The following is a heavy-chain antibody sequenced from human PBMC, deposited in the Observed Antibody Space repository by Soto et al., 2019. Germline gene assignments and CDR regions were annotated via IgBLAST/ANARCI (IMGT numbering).Heavy chain of an antibody. CDR3: AREPSGSYPYYFDY. J-gene: IGHJ4*02. CDR2: IIPIFGTA. V-gene: IGHV1-69*13. CDR1: GGTFSSYA. D-gene: IGHD1-26*01. Sequence: SVKVSCKASGGTFSSYAISWVRQAPGQGLEWMGGIIPIFGTANYAQKVQGRVTMTADESTSTAYRELSSLRSEDTAVYYCAREPSGSYPYYFDYSGQRPLVTVS.